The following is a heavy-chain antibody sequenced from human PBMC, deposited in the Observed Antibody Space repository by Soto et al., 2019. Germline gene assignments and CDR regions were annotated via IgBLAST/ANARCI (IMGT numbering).Heavy chain of an antibody. D-gene: IGHD1-26*01. V-gene: IGHV3-23*01. CDR3: AKSGPTNYFDF. CDR2: ITGGSGFT. CDR1: GFTFSTFA. J-gene: IGHJ4*02. Sequence: GGSLRLSCAASGFTFSTFAMNWVRQAPGKGLEWVSGITGGSGFTFYADSVKGRFNISRDDSENTLFLQMSSLRAEDTAKYYCAKSGPTNYFDFWGQGTLGTVSS.